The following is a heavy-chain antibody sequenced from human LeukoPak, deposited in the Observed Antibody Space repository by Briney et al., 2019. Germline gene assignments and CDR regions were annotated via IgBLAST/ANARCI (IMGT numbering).Heavy chain of an antibody. CDR2: IIPILGIA. CDR1: GGTFSSYA. Sequence: SVKVSCKASGGTFSSYAISWVRQAPGQGLEWMGRIIPILGIANYAQKFQGRVTITADESTSTAYMELSSLRSEDTAVYYCARDKLRLYYYYGMDVWGQGTTVTVSS. CDR3: ARDKLRLYYYYGMDV. J-gene: IGHJ6*02. V-gene: IGHV1-69*04. D-gene: IGHD3-16*01.